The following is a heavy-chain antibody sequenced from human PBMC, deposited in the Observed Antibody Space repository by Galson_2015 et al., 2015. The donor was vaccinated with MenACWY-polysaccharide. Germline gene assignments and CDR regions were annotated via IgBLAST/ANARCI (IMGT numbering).Heavy chain of an antibody. J-gene: IGHJ5*02. D-gene: IGHD4-17*01. CDR3: ARHGRDGDNGLRSWFDP. CDR2: VYYSGST. Sequence: LSLTCIVSGGSISSSSYYWGWIRQPPGKGLESVGAVYYSGSTYYNPSLKSRVTISVDTSKNQFSLKLTSVTAADTAVYYCARHGRDGDNGLRSWFDPWGQGTLVIVSS. V-gene: IGHV4-39*01. CDR1: GGSISSSSYY.